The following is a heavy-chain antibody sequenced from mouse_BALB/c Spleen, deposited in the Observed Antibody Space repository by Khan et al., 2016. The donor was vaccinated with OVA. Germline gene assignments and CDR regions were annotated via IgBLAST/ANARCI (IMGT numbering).Heavy chain of an antibody. Sequence: EVQLQQSGPELVKPGASMKMSCKASGYSFTGYTMNWVKQSHVKNLEWIGLINPYNGGTAYNQKFRGKATLTVDKSSNTAYMELLSLTSEDSAVYYCLGSASYDDYVEAWFAYWGQGTLVTVSA. J-gene: IGHJ3*01. CDR3: LGSASYDDYVEAWFAY. CDR2: INPYNGGT. CDR1: GYSFTGYT. V-gene: IGHV1-18*01. D-gene: IGHD2-13*01.